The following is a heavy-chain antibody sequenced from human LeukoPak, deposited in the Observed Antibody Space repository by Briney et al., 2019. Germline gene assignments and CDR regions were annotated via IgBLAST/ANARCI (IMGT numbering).Heavy chain of an antibody. CDR3: ARKTDSGGQGDY. D-gene: IGHD3-22*01. CDR1: GFSVSSNY. J-gene: IGHJ4*02. CDR2: IYSGGNT. V-gene: IGHV3-66*01. Sequence: GGSLRLSCAASGFSVSSNYMSWVRQAPGKGLECVSVIYSGGNTYYADSVKGRFTISRDKSKNTLYLQMNSLRAEDTAVYYCARKTDSGGQGDYWGPGTLVTVSS.